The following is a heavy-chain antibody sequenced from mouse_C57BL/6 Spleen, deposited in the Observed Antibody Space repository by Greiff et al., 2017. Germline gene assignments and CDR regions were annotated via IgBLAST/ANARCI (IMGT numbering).Heavy chain of an antibody. Sequence: EVHLVESGGGLVKPGGSLKLSCAASGFTFSDYGMHWVRQAPEKGLEWVAYISSCSSTIYYAATVKGRFTISRDNAKNTLFLQMTSLRSEDTAMYYCAGGGTGRTWFAYWGQGTLVTVSA. CDR1: GFTFSDYG. CDR2: ISSCSSTI. D-gene: IGHD4-1*01. V-gene: IGHV5-17*01. CDR3: AGGGTGRTWFAY. J-gene: IGHJ3*01.